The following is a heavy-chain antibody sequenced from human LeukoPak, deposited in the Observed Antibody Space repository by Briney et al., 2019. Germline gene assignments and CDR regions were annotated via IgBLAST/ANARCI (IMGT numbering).Heavy chain of an antibody. CDR2: ISSDGATT. CDR1: GFSFSNYY. J-gene: IGHJ4*02. CDR3: ARDDSNGIDY. V-gene: IGHV3-74*01. D-gene: IGHD3-22*01. Sequence: GGSLRLSCAASGFSFSNYYMLWVRQAPGVGLVSVSRISSDGATTIYADSVKGRFTTSRHNAKNTLYLQMNSLRAEDTAVYYCARDDSNGIDYWGQGTLVTVSS.